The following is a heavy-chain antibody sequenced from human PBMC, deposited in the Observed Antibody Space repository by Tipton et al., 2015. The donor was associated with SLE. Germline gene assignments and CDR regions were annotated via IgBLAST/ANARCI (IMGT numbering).Heavy chain of an antibody. Sequence: SLRLSCAASGFTFSSYSMNWVRQAPGKGLEWVSYISSSSSTIYYADSVKGRFTISRDNAKNSLYLQMNSLRAEDTAVYYWACSLHCGGDCYPDAFDIWGQGTMVTVSS. D-gene: IGHD2-21*01. CDR3: ACSLHCGGDCYPDAFDI. V-gene: IGHV3-48*01. CDR1: GFTFSSYS. CDR2: ISSSSSTI. J-gene: IGHJ3*02.